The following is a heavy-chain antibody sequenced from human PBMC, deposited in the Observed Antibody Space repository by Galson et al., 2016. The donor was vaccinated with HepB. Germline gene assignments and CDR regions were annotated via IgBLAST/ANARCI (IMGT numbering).Heavy chain of an antibody. J-gene: IGHJ3*01. CDR3: ARQDRAGHVNF. CDR2: IYYSRTT. Sequence: SETLSLTCTVSGGSISSSSHFWAWIRQPPGKGLDWIGRIYYSRTTHYTPSLQSRVSISVDTSNDQFSLRLSSVSAAHTAMYSCARQDRAGHVNFWGQGTMVTVSS. V-gene: IGHV4-39*01. D-gene: IGHD6-19*01. CDR1: GGSISSSSHF.